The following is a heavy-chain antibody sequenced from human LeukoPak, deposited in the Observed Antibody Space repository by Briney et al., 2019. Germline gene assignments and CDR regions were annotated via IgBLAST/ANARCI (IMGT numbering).Heavy chain of an antibody. CDR3: ASSQVANYYYYGMDV. D-gene: IGHD2-15*01. Sequence: ASVKVSCKASGGTFSSYAISWVRQAPGQGLEWMGGIIPIFGIANYAQKFQGRVTITADKSTSTAYMELSSLRSEDTAVYYCASSQVANYYYYGMDVWGKGTTVTVSS. CDR1: GGTFSSYA. CDR2: IIPIFGIA. J-gene: IGHJ6*04. V-gene: IGHV1-69*17.